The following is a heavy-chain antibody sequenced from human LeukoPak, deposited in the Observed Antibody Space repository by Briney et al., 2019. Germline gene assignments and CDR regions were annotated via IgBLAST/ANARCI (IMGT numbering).Heavy chain of an antibody. J-gene: IGHJ6*03. Sequence: SETLSLTCAVYGGSFSGYYWSWIRQPPGKGLEWIGEINHSGSTNYNPSLKSRVTISVDTSKNQFSLKLSSVTAAGTAVYYCARRSVDPGYYYMDVWGKGTTVTVSS. CDR3: ARRSVDPGYYYMDV. CDR1: GGSFSGYY. V-gene: IGHV4-34*01. D-gene: IGHD1-1*01. CDR2: INHSGST.